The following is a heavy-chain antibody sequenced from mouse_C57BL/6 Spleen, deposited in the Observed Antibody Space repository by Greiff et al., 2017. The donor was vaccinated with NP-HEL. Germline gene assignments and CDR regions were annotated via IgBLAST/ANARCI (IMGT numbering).Heavy chain of an antibody. V-gene: IGHV1-50*01. Sequence: QVQLQQPGAELVKPGASVKLSCKASGYTFTSYWMQWVKQRPGQGLEWIGEIDPSDSYTNYNQKFKGKATLTVDTSSSTAYIQLSSLPSEDAAVYYCARKNYGSSLYFDVWGTGTTVTVSS. CDR3: ARKNYGSSLYFDV. D-gene: IGHD1-1*01. CDR1: GYTFTSYW. J-gene: IGHJ1*03. CDR2: IDPSDSYT.